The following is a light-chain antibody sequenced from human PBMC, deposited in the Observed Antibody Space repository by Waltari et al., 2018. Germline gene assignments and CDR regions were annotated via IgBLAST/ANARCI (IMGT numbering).Light chain of an antibody. CDR2: GKN. J-gene: IGLJ3*02. V-gene: IGLV3-19*01. Sequence: SSELTQDPAVSVALGQTVRITCKGDGLRSYYPSRYQQKPGQAPVLVIYGKNNRPSGIPDRFAGSSSGNTASLTITGAQAEDEADYYCNSRDSSGNHLWVFGGGTKLTVL. CDR1: GLRSYY. CDR3: NSRDSSGNHLWV.